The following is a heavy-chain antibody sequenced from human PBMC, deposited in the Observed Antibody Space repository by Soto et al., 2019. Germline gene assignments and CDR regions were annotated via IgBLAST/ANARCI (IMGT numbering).Heavy chain of an antibody. Sequence: SQTLSLTCAVSGDSVSSNNIAWNWLRQSPWRGLEWLGRTYYRSKWYNEYAVSVRSRITINLDTSKNQFSLQLNSVTPEDTAVYYCARGRWSRFDCWGQGAQVPMSS. CDR1: GDSVSSNNIA. D-gene: IGHD2-15*01. CDR2: TYYRSKWYN. J-gene: IGHJ4*02. CDR3: ARGRWSRFDC. V-gene: IGHV6-1*01.